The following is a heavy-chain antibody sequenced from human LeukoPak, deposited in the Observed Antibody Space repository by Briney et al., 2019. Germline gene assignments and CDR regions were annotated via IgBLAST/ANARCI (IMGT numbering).Heavy chain of an antibody. CDR3: ARGDSISYSSSWYFDY. CDR2: IWYDGSNK. J-gene: IGHJ4*02. V-gene: IGHV3-33*01. CDR1: GFTFSSYG. D-gene: IGHD6-13*01. Sequence: PGGSLRLSCAASGFTFSSYGMHWVRQAPGKGLEWVAVIWYDGSNKYYADSVKGRFTISRDNSKNTLYLQMNSLRAEDTAVYYCARGDSISYSSSWYFDYWGQGTLVTVSS.